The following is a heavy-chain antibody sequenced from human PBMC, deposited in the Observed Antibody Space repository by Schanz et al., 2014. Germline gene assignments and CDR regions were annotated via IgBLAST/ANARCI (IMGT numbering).Heavy chain of an antibody. D-gene: IGHD3-9*01. Sequence: QVHLVQSGAAVKRPGASVKVSCKASEYSFTSYSMHWVRQAPGQRLEWMGWINTGGGDTKYSQNFQGRVTMTTDTSTSTAYMELRSLRSDDTAVYYCARDAADFYDILTEEDYWGQGTLVTVSS. CDR3: ARDAADFYDILTEEDY. J-gene: IGHJ4*02. V-gene: IGHV1-3*04. CDR1: EYSFTSYS. CDR2: INTGGGDT.